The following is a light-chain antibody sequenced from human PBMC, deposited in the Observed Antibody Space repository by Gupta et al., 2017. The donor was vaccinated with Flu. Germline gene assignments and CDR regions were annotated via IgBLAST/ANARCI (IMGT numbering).Light chain of an antibody. CDR3: QQYSSALLT. J-gene: IGKJ1*01. V-gene: IGKV4-1*01. CDR1: QSILHSSNNKNY. CDR2: WAS. Sequence: DIVMTQSPDSLAVSLGERDTINCKSSQSILHSSNNKNYLAWYQQKPGQPPKLLIYWASTRESGVPDRFSGSGSGTDFTLTISSLQAEDVAVYYCQQYSSALLTFGQGTKVEIK.